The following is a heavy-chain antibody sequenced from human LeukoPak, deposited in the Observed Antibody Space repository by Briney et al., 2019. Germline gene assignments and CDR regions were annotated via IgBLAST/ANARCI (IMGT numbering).Heavy chain of an antibody. Sequence: GGSLRLSCAASGFTFNNYGMHWVRQAPGKGLEWVAFTRYDGSNKYYADSVKGRFTISRDNSKNTLYLQMNSLRAEDTAVYYCASSSSSWYQGAFDIWGQGAMVTVSS. CDR3: ASSSSSWYQGAFDI. CDR2: TRYDGSNK. CDR1: GFTFNNYG. V-gene: IGHV3-30*02. D-gene: IGHD6-13*01. J-gene: IGHJ3*02.